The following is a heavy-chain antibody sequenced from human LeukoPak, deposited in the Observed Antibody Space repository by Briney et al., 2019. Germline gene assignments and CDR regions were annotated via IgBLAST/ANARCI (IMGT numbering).Heavy chain of an antibody. V-gene: IGHV3-23*01. CDR1: GFTFSSYA. CDR2: ISGSGGST. J-gene: IGHJ4*02. CDR3: AKLTTEPLYYFDY. D-gene: IGHD1-14*01. Sequence: GGSLRLSCAASGFTFSSYAMSWVRQAPGKGLEWVSAISGSGGSTYYADSVKGRFTISRDNSENTLYLQMNSLRAEDTAVYYCAKLTTEPLYYFDYWGQGTLVTVSS.